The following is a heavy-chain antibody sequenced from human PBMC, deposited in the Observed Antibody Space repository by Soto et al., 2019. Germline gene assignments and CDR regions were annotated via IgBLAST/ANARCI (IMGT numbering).Heavy chain of an antibody. CDR3: GNYNWYLDF. CDR2: IYYTGST. CDR1: SAYIRTYF. Sequence: TLSLTWTISSAYIRTYFCRWIRQPQGKGLEWIGYIYYTGSTNYNPSLKSRVTISVDTSKNQFSLQLSSVTAAYTVVYYYGNYNWYLDFSARGT. V-gene: IGHV4-59*01. J-gene: IGHJ2*01. D-gene: IGHD1-1*01.